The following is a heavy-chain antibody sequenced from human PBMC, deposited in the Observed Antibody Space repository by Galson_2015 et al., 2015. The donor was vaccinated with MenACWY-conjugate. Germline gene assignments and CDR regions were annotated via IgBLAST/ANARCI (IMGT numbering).Heavy chain of an antibody. V-gene: IGHV3-64D*09. J-gene: IGHJ6*04. CDR3: VKDEPYGDPKYYYYGMDV. Sequence: SLRLSCAASGFTFSSYAMHWVRQAPGKGLEYVSAINSNGGSTYYADSVKGRFTISRDNSKNTLYLQMSSLRAEDTAVYYCVKDEPYGDPKYYYYGMDVWGKGTTVTVSS. D-gene: IGHD4-17*01. CDR2: INSNGGST. CDR1: GFTFSSYA.